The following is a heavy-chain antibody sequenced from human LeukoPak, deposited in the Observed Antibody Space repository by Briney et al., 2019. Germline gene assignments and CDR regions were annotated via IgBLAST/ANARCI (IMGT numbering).Heavy chain of an antibody. Sequence: GSLRLSCAASGFTFSSYAMSWVRQAPGKGLEWIGSIYYSGSTYYNPSLKSRVTISVDTSKNQFSLKLSSVTAADTAVYYCARGQLTGDDELFDYWGQGTLVTVSP. CDR2: IYYSGST. J-gene: IGHJ4*02. V-gene: IGHV4-39*01. CDR1: GFTFSSYA. D-gene: IGHD7-27*01. CDR3: ARGQLTGDDELFDY.